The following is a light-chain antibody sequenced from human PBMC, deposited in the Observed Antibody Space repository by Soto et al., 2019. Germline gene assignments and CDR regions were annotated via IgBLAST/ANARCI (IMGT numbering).Light chain of an antibody. CDR3: QEYGTSRT. CDR1: QSVSTYY. J-gene: IGKJ1*01. CDR2: GAS. V-gene: IGKV3-20*01. Sequence: EIVWTQSPGTLSLSPGERATLSCRASQSVSTYYLAWYQQKPGQAPRLLIYGASSRATGIPDRFSGTGSGTDFTLTISRLEPEDFAVYYCQEYGTSRTFAQGTKVEIK.